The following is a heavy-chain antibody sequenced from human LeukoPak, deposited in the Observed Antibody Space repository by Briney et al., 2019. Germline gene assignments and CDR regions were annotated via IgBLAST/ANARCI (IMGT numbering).Heavy chain of an antibody. Sequence: GGSLRLSCEASGFSFSSYNMDWVRQTPGKGVEWISSITTSSSYTFYAGSVKGRFTISRDNARNSLYLQMNSLTAEDKAVYYCARDPYSGAYGDTYYYYMDVWGKGTTVTISS. D-gene: IGHD1-26*01. J-gene: IGHJ6*03. CDR2: ITTSSSYT. CDR3: ARDPYSGAYGDTYYYYMDV. CDR1: GFSFSSYN. V-gene: IGHV3-21*01.